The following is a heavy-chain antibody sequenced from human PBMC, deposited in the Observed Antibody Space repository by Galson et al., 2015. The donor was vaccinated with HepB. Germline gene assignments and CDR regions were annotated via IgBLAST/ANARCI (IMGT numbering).Heavy chain of an antibody. Sequence: SLRLSCAASGFTFSSYGMHWVRQAPGKGLEWVAVIWYDGSNKYYADSVKGRFPISRDNSKNTLYLQMSSLRAEDTAVYYCARDRGIKGVQQLPKGVYFQHWGRGTLVTVSS. D-gene: IGHD6-13*01. CDR3: ARDRGIKGVQQLPKGVYFQH. V-gene: IGHV3-33*01. CDR2: IWYDGSNK. CDR1: GFTFSSYG. J-gene: IGHJ1*01.